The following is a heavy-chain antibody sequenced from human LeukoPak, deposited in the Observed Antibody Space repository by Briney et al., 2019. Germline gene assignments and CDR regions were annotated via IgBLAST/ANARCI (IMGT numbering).Heavy chain of an antibody. V-gene: IGHV6-1*01. CDR2: TYYRSKWYN. CDR3: ARIEYSSTTDHYYMDV. D-gene: IGHD6-6*01. Sequence: SQTLSLTCAISGDSVSSNSAAWNWIRQSPSRGLEWLGRTYYRSKWYNDYAVSVKSRITINPDTSKNQFSLQLNSVTPEDTAVYYCARIEYSSTTDHYYMDVWGKGTTVTVSS. CDR1: GDSVSSNSAA. J-gene: IGHJ6*03.